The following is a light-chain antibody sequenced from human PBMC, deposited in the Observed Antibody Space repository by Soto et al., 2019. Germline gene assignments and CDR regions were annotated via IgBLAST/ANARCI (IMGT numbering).Light chain of an antibody. V-gene: IGLV1-51*01. Sequence: QSVLTQPPSVSAAPGQKVTISCSGSSSNIGTYYVSWYQHVPGTAPKLLIYDNNERPSGIPDRFSGSKSGTSATLGITGLQTEDEADYHCGTWDSILSAVVFGGVTKLTVL. CDR1: SSNIGTYY. CDR3: GTWDSILSAVV. J-gene: IGLJ2*01. CDR2: DNN.